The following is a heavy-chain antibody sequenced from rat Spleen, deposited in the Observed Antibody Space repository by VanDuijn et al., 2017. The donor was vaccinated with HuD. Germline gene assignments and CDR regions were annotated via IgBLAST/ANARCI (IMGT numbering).Heavy chain of an antibody. CDR3: AREVQWRFDY. CDR1: GLSLTSNS. CDR2: IGSNGGT. J-gene: IGHJ2*01. D-gene: IGHD1-1*01. Sequence: QVQLKESGPGLVQPSQTLSLTCTVSGLSLTSNSVSWIRQPPGKGLEWMGVIGSNGGTDYNSAIKSRLSISRDTSKSQVFLKMNSLQTEDTAMYFCAREVQWRFDYWGQGVMVTVSS. V-gene: IGHV2-47*01.